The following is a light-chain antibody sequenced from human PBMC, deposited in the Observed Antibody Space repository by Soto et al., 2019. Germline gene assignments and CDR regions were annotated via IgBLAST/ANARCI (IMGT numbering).Light chain of an antibody. J-gene: IGKJ1*01. CDR1: QSISNW. CDR2: KAS. CDR3: QQYNSLWT. Sequence: DIQMPQSPSTLSASVGDRVTITCRASQSISNWLAWYQQKPGKAPKLLIYKASSLESGVPSRFSGSRSGTEFTLTISSLQPDDFGIYYCQQYNSLWTFGQGTKVEVK. V-gene: IGKV1-5*03.